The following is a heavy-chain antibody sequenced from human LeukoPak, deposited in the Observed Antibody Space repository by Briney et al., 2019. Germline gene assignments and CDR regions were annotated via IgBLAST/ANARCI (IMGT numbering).Heavy chain of an antibody. Sequence: GASVNVSRKASGGTFSIYAISWVRQAPAQGLEWVGGIIPIFSTANYAQKFHGRVTMTTDTSTSTAYMELRSLRSDDTAVYYCARSEGLSTPYYYCYYYYMDVWGRGTTVTISS. CDR3: ARSEGLSTPYYYCYYYYMDV. CDR2: IIPIFSTA. CDR1: GGTFSIYA. D-gene: IGHD3-10*01. J-gene: IGHJ6*03. V-gene: IGHV1-69*05.